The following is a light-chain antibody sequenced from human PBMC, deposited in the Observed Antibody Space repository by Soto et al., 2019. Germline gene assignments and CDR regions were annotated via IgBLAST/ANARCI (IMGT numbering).Light chain of an antibody. CDR1: QTVRNNY. CDR3: QHYQSGHPIT. Sequence: EFVLTQSPGTLSLSPGERATLSCRASQTVRNNYLAWYQQKPGQAPRLLIYDASSRATGIPDRFTGSGSETSFTLTISRLEPEDFALYYCQHYQSGHPITFGQGTRLEIK. CDR2: DAS. V-gene: IGKV3-20*01. J-gene: IGKJ5*01.